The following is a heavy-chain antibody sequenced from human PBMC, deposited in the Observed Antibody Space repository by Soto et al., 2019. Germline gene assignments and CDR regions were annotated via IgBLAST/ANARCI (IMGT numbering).Heavy chain of an antibody. D-gene: IGHD1-26*01. Sequence: ASVKVSCKASGYSFTSLDINWVRQTAGQGPEWMGWMQPSTGRTGYAQKFQGRVTTTRDTYINTAYMELTTLTSDETAFYYCARGVSAGVDYWGQGTLDTVSS. CDR2: MQPSTGRT. CDR1: GYSFTSLD. CDR3: ARGVSAGVDY. J-gene: IGHJ4*02. V-gene: IGHV1-8*01.